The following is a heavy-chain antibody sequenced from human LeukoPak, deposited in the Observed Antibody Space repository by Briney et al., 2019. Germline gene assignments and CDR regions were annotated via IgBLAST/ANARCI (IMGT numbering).Heavy chain of an antibody. CDR2: INHSGST. J-gene: IGHJ5*02. V-gene: IGHV4-34*01. D-gene: IGHD4-17*01. Sequence: SETLSLTCAVHGGSFSGYYWSWIRQPPGKGLEWIGEINHSGSTNYNPSLKSRVTISVDTSKNQFSLKLSSVTAADTAVYYCARGPAYGDSTFDPWGQGTLVTVSS. CDR1: GGSFSGYY. CDR3: ARGPAYGDSTFDP.